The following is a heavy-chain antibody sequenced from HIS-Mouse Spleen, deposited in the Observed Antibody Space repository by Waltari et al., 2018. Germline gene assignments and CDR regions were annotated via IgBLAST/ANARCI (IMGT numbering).Heavy chain of an antibody. CDR3: ARVGLGIAFDI. J-gene: IGHJ3*02. CDR2: INPNSGGT. CDR1: GYTVTGDL. V-gene: IGHV1-2*02. Sequence: QVQLVQFGAEGKKPGASVTVSCRASGYTVTGDLMHWVRQAPGQGLEWMGWINPNSGGTNYAQKFQGRVTMTRDTSISTAYMELSRLRSDDTAVYYCARVGLGIAFDIWGQGTMVTVSS. D-gene: IGHD7-27*01.